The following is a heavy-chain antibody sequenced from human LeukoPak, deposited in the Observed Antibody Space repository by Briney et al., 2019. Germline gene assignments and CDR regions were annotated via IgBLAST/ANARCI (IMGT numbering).Heavy chain of an antibody. J-gene: IGHJ4*02. CDR2: TSAYNGNT. D-gene: IGHD3-10*01. CDR1: GYIFTDYG. Sequence: ASVRVSCKASGYIFTDYGITWVRQAPGQGLEWMGWTSAYNGNTNYAQKFQGRFTMTTDTSTTTAYMELRSLRFDDTAVYYCARDTFFRPTHGSGSYRSSAYYFDYWGQGTLVTVSS. V-gene: IGHV1-18*01. CDR3: ARDTFFRPTHGSGSYRSSAYYFDY.